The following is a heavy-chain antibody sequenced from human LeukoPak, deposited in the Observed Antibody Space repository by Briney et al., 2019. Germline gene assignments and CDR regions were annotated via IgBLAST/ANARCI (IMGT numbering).Heavy chain of an antibody. CDR2: FDPEDDET. CDR1: GDTFTDYF. D-gene: IGHD6-13*01. V-gene: IGHV1-24*01. CDR3: AHAMNSSSWYGELDY. Sequence: ASVKVSCKASGDTFTDYFIHWVRQAPGKGLEWMGGFDPEDDETIYAQKFQGRVTVTEDTSTDTAYMELSSLRSEDTAVYYCAHAMNSSSWYGELDYWGQGTLVTVSS. J-gene: IGHJ4*02.